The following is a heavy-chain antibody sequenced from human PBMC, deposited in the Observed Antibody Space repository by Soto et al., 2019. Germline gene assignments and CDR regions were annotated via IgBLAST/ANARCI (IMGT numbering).Heavy chain of an antibody. D-gene: IGHD2-2*01. Sequence: QVQLVQSGAEVKKPGASVKVSCKASGYTFTSYDINWVRQATGQGLEWMGWMNPNSGNTGYAQKFQGRVTMTGNTSISTAYMELSSLRSEDTAVYYCARGYCISTSCSSLLASWGQGTLVTVSS. CDR3: ARGYCISTSCSSLLAS. J-gene: IGHJ5*02. V-gene: IGHV1-8*01. CDR1: GYTFTSYD. CDR2: MNPNSGNT.